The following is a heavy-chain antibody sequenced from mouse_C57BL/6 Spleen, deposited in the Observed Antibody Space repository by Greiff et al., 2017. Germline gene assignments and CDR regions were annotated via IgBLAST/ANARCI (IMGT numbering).Heavy chain of an antibody. V-gene: IGHV1-82*01. D-gene: IGHD1-1*01. CDR3: ARWGTVVGNWYFEV. Sequence: QVQLQQSGPELVKPGASVKISCKASGYAFSSSWLNWVKQRPGKGLEWIGRIYPGDGDTNYNGKFKGKATLTADKSSSTAYMQLSSLTSEDSAVYCCARWGTVVGNWYFEVWGTGTTVTVSS. CDR2: IYPGDGDT. J-gene: IGHJ1*03. CDR1: GYAFSSSW.